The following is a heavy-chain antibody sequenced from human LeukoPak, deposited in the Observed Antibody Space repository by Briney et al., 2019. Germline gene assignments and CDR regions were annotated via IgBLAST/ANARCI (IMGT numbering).Heavy chain of an antibody. CDR2: ISSSGSTI. D-gene: IGHD3-22*01. V-gene: IGHV3-48*03. CDR3: ARGRPDSSGYPFDY. CDR1: GFTFSSYE. Sequence: SGGSLRLSCAASGFTFSSYEMNWVRQAPGKGLEWVSYISSSGSTIYYADSVKGRFTISRDNAKNSLYLQMNSLRAEDTAVYYCARGRPDSSGYPFDYWGQGTLVTVSP. J-gene: IGHJ4*02.